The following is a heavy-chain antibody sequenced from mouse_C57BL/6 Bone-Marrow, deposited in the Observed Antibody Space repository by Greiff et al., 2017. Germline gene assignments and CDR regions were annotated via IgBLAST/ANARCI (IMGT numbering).Heavy chain of an antibody. CDR3: AREGWLLPWFAY. J-gene: IGHJ3*01. Sequence: QVQLQQSGPELVKPGASVKISCKASGYAFSSSWMNWVQQRPGKGLEWIGRIYPGDGDTNYNGKFKGKATLTADKSSSTAYMQLSSLTSEDSAVYFCAREGWLLPWFAYWGQGTLVTVSA. CDR1: GYAFSSSW. D-gene: IGHD2-3*01. V-gene: IGHV1-82*01. CDR2: IYPGDGDT.